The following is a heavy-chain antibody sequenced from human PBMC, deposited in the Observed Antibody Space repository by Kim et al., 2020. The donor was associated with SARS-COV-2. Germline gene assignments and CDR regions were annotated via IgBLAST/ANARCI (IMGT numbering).Heavy chain of an antibody. CDR3: AREVCSGGSCYSGAYFQH. J-gene: IGHJ1*01. D-gene: IGHD2-15*01. Sequence: SETLSLTCTVSGGSISSYYWSGIRQPPGKGLEWIGYIYYSGSTNYNPSLKSRVTISVDTSKNQFSLKLSSVTAADTAVYYCAREVCSGGSCYSGAYFQHWGQGTLVTVSS. V-gene: IGHV4-59*13. CDR1: GGSISSYY. CDR2: IYYSGST.